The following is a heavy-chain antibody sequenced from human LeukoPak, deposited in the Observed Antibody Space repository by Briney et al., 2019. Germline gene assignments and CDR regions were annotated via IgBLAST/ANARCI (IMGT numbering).Heavy chain of an antibody. D-gene: IGHD5-12*01. Sequence: ASVKVSCKASGYTFTGYYMHWVRQAPGHGLEWMGWINPNSGGTNYAQKFQGRVTMTRDTSISTAYMELSRLRSDDTAVYYCARSSYDHDAFDIWGQGTMVTVSS. V-gene: IGHV1-2*02. CDR3: ARSSYDHDAFDI. J-gene: IGHJ3*02. CDR2: INPNSGGT. CDR1: GYTFTGYY.